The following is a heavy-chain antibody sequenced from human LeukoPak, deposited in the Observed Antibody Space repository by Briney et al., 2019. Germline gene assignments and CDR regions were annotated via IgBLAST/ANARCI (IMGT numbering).Heavy chain of an antibody. CDR3: ARRWYYYGSGSYSKFDY. Sequence: SETLSLTCTVSGGSISSSSYYWGWIRQPPGKGLEWIGSIYYSGSTYYNPSLKSRVTISVDTSKNQLSLKLSSVTAADTAVYYCARRWYYYGSGSYSKFDYWGQGTLVTVSS. CDR2: IYYSGST. D-gene: IGHD3-10*01. CDR1: GGSISSSSYY. J-gene: IGHJ4*02. V-gene: IGHV4-39*01.